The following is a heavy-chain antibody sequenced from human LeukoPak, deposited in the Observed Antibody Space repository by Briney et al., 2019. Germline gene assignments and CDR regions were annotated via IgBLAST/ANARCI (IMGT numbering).Heavy chain of an antibody. D-gene: IGHD1-26*01. CDR2: ISGSGGST. J-gene: IGHJ4*02. CDR1: GFTFSSYA. Sequence: GGSLRLSCAASGFTFSSYAMSWVRRARGKGLEWVSAISGSGGSTYYAGSVKGRFTISRDNSKNTLYLQMNSLRAEDTALYYCAKVSLVGATEPLGYWGQGILVTVSS. V-gene: IGHV3-23*01. CDR3: AKVSLVGATEPLGY.